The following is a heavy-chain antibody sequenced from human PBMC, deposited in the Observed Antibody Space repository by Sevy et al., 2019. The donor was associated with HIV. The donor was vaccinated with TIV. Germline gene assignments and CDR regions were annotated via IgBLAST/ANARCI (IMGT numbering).Heavy chain of an antibody. D-gene: IGHD2-21*01. CDR2: IYSGGST. CDR1: GFTVSSNY. CDR3: AREGAIGYYYYYGMDV. J-gene: IGHJ6*02. V-gene: IGHV3-53*01. Sequence: GGSLRLSCAASGFTVSSNYMSWVRQAPGKGLEWVSVIYSGGSTYYADSVKGRFTISRDNSKNTLYLQMNSLRAEDTAMYYCAREGAIGYYYYYGMDVWGQGTTVTVSS.